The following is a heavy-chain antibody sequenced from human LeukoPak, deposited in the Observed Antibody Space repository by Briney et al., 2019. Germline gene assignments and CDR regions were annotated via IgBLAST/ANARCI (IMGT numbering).Heavy chain of an antibody. Sequence: GGSLRLSCAATGFTFSSYAMTWVREAPGKGLEWVSFLRYDATSNYYAESVKGRFTISRDNSKNTLYLQMNSLRTENTAAYYCAKIETFDYDTSGRHWLDSWGQGTLVTVSS. J-gene: IGHJ5*01. V-gene: IGHV3-30*02. CDR1: GFTFSSYA. CDR2: LRYDATSN. CDR3: AKIETFDYDTSGRHWLDS. D-gene: IGHD3-16*01.